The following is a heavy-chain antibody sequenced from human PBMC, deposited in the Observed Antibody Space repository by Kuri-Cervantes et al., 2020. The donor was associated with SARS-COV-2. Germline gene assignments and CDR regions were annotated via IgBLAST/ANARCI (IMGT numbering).Heavy chain of an antibody. Sequence: GESLKISCAASGFTFSSYAMHWVRQAPGKGLEWVAVIPYDGSNKYYADSVKGRFTISRDNSKNTLYLQMNSLRAEDTAVYYCARAFFTMVRRIPYSFDPWGQGTLVTVSS. D-gene: IGHD3-10*01. CDR1: GFTFSSYA. V-gene: IGHV3-30*01. CDR3: ARAFFTMVRRIPYSFDP. J-gene: IGHJ5*02. CDR2: IPYDGSNK.